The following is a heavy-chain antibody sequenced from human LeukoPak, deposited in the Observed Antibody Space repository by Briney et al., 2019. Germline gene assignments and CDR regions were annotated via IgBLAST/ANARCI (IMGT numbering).Heavy chain of an antibody. D-gene: IGHD6-19*01. CDR1: GFTFSSYA. J-gene: IGHJ4*02. V-gene: IGHV3-23*01. CDR3: AKGGVAGTGYFDY. Sequence: GGSLRLSCAASGFTFSSYAISWVRQAPGKGLEWVSAVSGRGDSTYYADSVKGRFTISRDNSKNTLYLHMNSLRAEDTAVYYCAKGGVAGTGYFDYWGQGPLVTVSS. CDR2: VSGRGDST.